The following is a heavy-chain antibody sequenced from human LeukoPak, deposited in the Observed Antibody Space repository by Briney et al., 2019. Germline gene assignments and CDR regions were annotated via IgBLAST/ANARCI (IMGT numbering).Heavy chain of an antibody. D-gene: IGHD3-10*01. CDR1: GYTFTSYG. V-gene: IGHV1-18*01. J-gene: IGHJ4*02. CDR2: ISAYNGNT. Sequence: ASVKVSSKASGYTFTSYGISWVRQAPGQGLEWMGWISAYNGNTNYAQKLQGRVTMTTDTSTSTAYMELRSLRSDDTAVYYCARDPAYYYGSGSYLTFDYWGQGTLVTVSS. CDR3: ARDPAYYYGSGSYLTFDY.